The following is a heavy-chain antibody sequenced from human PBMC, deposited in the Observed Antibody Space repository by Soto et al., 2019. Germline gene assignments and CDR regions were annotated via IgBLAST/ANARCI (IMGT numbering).Heavy chain of an antibody. CDR2: IIPIFNSA. Sequence: SVKVSCKASGVTFNNYALSWVRQAPGQGLEWMGGIIPIFNSANYAQKFQGRVTITADDSTSTAYMELRSLRPDDTAVYYCAREVTVASYSFDFWGQGTLVTVSS. J-gene: IGHJ4*02. CDR1: GVTFNNYA. D-gene: IGHD5-12*01. CDR3: AREVTVASYSFDF. V-gene: IGHV1-69*13.